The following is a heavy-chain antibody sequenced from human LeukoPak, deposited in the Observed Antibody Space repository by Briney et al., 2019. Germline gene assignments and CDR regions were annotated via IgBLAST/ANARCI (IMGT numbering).Heavy chain of an antibody. CDR3: ARAQDYDSSGFVDAFDI. V-gene: IGHV3-30*03. CDR1: GFSFSTYG. Sequence: PGGSLRLSCAASGFSFSTYGMHWVRQAPGKGLEWVTVISYDGSDKYYADSVKGRFTISRDNSKNSLFLQMNSLRAEDTAIYYCARAQDYDSSGFVDAFDIWGQGTVVTVSS. D-gene: IGHD3-22*01. J-gene: IGHJ3*02. CDR2: ISYDGSDK.